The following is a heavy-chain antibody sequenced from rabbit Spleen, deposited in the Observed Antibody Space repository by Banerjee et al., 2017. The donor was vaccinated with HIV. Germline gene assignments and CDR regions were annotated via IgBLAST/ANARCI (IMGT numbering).Heavy chain of an antibody. D-gene: IGHD1-1*01. CDR1: GVSFSYNNY. CDR3: ARDTSSSFSSYGMDL. Sequence: QSLEESGGDLVKPGASLTLTCTASGVSFSYNNYMCWVRQAPGKGLEWIVCMDTGSSGFTYFASWAKGRFTISKTSSTTVTLQMTSLTAADTATYFCARDTSSSFSSYGMDLWGPGTLVTVS. V-gene: IGHV1S40*01. CDR2: MDTGSSGFT. J-gene: IGHJ6*01.